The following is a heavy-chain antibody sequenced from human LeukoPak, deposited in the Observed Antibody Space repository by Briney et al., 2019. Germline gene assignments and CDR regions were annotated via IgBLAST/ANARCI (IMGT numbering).Heavy chain of an antibody. J-gene: IGHJ4*02. CDR2: IDPSDSYT. D-gene: IGHD6-13*01. CDR1: GYSFTSYW. CDR3: ARHYGAAGDFDY. V-gene: IGHV5-10-1*01. Sequence: GESLKISCKGSGYSFTSYWISWVRQMPGKGLEWMGRIDPSDSYTNYSPSFEGHVNISADKSISTAYLQWSSPKASDIATYYCARHYGAAGDFDYWGQGTLVTVSS.